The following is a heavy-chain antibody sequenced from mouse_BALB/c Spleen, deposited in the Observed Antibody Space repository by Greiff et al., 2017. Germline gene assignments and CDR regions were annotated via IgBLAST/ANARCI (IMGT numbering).Heavy chain of an antibody. CDR2: ISYSGST. Sequence: DVKLQESGPSLVKPSQTLSLTCSVTGDSITSGYWNWIRKFPGNKLEYMGYISYSGSTYYNPSLKSRISITRDTSKNQYYLQLNSVTTEDTATYYCARYPRYYGSSLYYYAMDYWGQGTSVTVSS. D-gene: IGHD1-1*01. V-gene: IGHV3-8*02. J-gene: IGHJ4*01. CDR1: GDSITSGY. CDR3: ARYPRYYGSSLYYYAMDY.